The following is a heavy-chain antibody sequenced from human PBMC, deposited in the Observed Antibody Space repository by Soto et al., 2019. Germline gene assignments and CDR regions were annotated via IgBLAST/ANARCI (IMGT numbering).Heavy chain of an antibody. D-gene: IGHD2-2*01. V-gene: IGHV3-21*01. CDR1: GFTFSSYR. CDR3: ARGRSSNTKMDY. J-gene: IGHJ4*02. Sequence: EVQLVESGGGLVKPGGSLRLSCAASGFTFSSYRMNWVRQAPGKGLEWVSSISSRGGSISYADSGKGRFTISRDNAKNSLYLQMDSLRAEDTAVYYWARGRSSNTKMDYWGQGTLVTVSS. CDR2: ISSRGGSI.